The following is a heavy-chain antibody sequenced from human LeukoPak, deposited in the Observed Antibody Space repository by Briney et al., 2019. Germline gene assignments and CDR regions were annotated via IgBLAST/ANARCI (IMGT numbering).Heavy chain of an antibody. J-gene: IGHJ4*02. CDR2: VDPESGAA. CDR1: GYSLSGLC. D-gene: IGHD2-2*01. V-gene: IGHV1-24*01. Sequence: GASVGIFWKVSGYSLSGLCMYWVRQAPGIGLEWMGGVDPESGAAMYAQKLQGRVTMTEDTSTDTAYMELNSLTSADTAVYYCATGPTMPEPDTSPGLLDFWGQGTLVTVSS. CDR3: ATGPTMPEPDTSPGLLDF.